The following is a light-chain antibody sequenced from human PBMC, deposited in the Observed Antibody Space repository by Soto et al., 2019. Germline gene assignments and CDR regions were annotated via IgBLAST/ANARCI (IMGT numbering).Light chain of an antibody. V-gene: IGKV1-39*01. CDR3: QQSHNPPRT. Sequence: DIQMTQSPSSLSASVGDRVTITCRASQRVGSYLNWYQQKPGKAPTLLIYSASELQSGVSSRFSGSGSGTDFTLTIRNLQPEDFAVYYCQQSHNPPRTFGQGTKVEI. J-gene: IGKJ1*01. CDR1: QRVGSY. CDR2: SAS.